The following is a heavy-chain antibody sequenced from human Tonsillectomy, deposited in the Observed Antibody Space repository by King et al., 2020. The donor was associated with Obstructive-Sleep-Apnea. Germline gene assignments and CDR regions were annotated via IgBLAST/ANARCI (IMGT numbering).Heavy chain of an antibody. D-gene: IGHD6-19*01. CDR1: GYSFTSYW. V-gene: IGHV5-51*01. CDR3: ARQQSYYYGMDV. Sequence: QLVQSGTEVKKPGESLTISCKDSGYSFTSYWIGWVRQMPGKGLEWMGIIFPADSDTRYNPSFQGRVTTSADKAISTAYLQWSSLKASDTAMYYCARQQSYYYGMDVWGQGTTVTVSS. CDR2: IFPADSDT. J-gene: IGHJ6*02.